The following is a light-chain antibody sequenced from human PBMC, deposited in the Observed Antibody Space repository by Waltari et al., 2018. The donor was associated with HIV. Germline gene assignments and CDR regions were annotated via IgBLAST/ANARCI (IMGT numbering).Light chain of an antibody. CDR3: ATWESGLSAV. CDR1: DSNIGDNF. V-gene: IGLV1-51*01. CDR2: EDS. Sequence: QSVLTPPPSMSAAAGQKVTISCSGSDSNIGDNFVSWYQQGPGAAPRLVICEDSKRPSGIPDRCSGSKSGASATLFITGRHTGDWANYFCATWESGLSAVFGEGTKLT. J-gene: IGLJ3*02.